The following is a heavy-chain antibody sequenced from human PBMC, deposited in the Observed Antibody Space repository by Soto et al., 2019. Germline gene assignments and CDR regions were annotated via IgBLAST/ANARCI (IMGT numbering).Heavy chain of an antibody. V-gene: IGHV3-15*01. CDR2: IKSKTDGGTT. Sequence: GGSLRLSCAASGFTFSNAWMSWVRQAPGKGLEWVGRIKSKTDGGTTDYAAPVKGRFTISRDDSKNTLYLQMNSLKTEDTAVYYCTIDCSSTSCHTYTPKDAFDIWGQGTMVTVSS. CDR1: GFTFSNAW. CDR3: TIDCSSTSCHTYTPKDAFDI. J-gene: IGHJ3*02. D-gene: IGHD2-2*02.